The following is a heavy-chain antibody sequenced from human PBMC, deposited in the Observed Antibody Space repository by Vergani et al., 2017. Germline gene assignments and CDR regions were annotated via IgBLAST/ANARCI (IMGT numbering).Heavy chain of an antibody. V-gene: IGHV1-2*02. CDR3: AREQWESNSPTVWFDP. CDR2: INPNSGGT. J-gene: IGHJ5*02. D-gene: IGHD1-26*01. Sequence: QMQLVQSGAEVKKTGSSVKVSCKASGYTFTGYYMHWVRQAPGQGLEWMGWINPNSGGTNYAQKFQGRVTMTRDTSISTAYMELRSLRSDDTAVYYCAREQWESNSPTVWFDPWGQGTLVTVSS. CDR1: GYTFTGYY.